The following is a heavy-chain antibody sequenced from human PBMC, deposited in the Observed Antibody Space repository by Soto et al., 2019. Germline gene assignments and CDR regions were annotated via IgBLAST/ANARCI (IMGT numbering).Heavy chain of an antibody. V-gene: IGHV4-34*01. CDR2: INHSGST. CDR3: ARGKWFGELFDY. Sequence: SETLSLTCAVYGGSFSGYYWSWIRQPPGKGLEWIGEINHSGSTNYNPSLKSRVTISVDTSKNQFSLKLSSVTAADTAVYYCARGKWFGELFDYWGQGTLVTVSS. D-gene: IGHD3-10*01. CDR1: GGSFSGYY. J-gene: IGHJ4*02.